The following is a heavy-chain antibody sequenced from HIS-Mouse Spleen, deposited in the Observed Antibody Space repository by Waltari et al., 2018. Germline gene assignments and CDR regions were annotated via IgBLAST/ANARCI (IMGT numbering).Heavy chain of an antibody. V-gene: IGHV4-39*07. D-gene: IGHD6-13*01. CDR1: GGSISSSSYY. CDR3: AREIPYSSSWYDWYFDL. J-gene: IGHJ2*01. CDR2: IYYSGSP. Sequence: QLQLQESGPGLVKPSETLSLTCTVSGGSISSSSYYWGWIRQPPGKGLEWIGSIYYSGSPHSNPSLKSRVTISVDTSKNQFSLKLSSVTAADTAVYYCAREIPYSSSWYDWYFDLWGRGTLVTVSS.